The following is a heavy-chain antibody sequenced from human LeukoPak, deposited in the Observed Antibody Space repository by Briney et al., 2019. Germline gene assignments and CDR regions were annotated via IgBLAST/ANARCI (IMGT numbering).Heavy chain of an antibody. D-gene: IGHD3-22*01. CDR1: GFTFSSYG. J-gene: IGHJ4*02. CDR3: AKNHGSGYYYEGSTHYFDY. Sequence: GGSLRLSCAASGFTFSSYGMHWVRQAPGKGLEWVAVIWYDGSNKYYADSVKGRFTISRDNSKNTLYLQMNSLRAEDTAVYYCAKNHGSGYYYEGSTHYFDYWGQGTLVTVSS. CDR2: IWYDGSNK. V-gene: IGHV3-33*06.